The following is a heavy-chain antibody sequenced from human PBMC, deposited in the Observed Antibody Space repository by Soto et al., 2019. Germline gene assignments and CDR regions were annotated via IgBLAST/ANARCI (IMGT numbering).Heavy chain of an antibody. Sequence: QVQLVESGGGVVQPGRSLRLSCAASGFTFSSYAMHWVRQAPGKGLEWVAVIAYDGSNKYYAYSVKGRFTISRDYSKNTLYLQMNSLRAEDTAVYYCARPLPAGPRNYYGMDVWGQGTTVTVSS. CDR2: IAYDGSNK. CDR1: GFTFSSYA. V-gene: IGHV3-30-3*01. J-gene: IGHJ6*02. CDR3: ARPLPAGPRNYYGMDV. D-gene: IGHD2-15*01.